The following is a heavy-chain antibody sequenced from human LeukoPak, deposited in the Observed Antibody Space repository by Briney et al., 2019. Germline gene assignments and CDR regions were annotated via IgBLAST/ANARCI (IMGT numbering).Heavy chain of an antibody. CDR1: GYTFTSYG. Sequence: ASVKVSCKASGYTFTSYGISWVRQAPGQGLEWMGWISAYSGNTNYAQKLQGRVTMTTDTSTSTAYMELRSLRSDDTAVYYCARDTPRIAVAGTLDYYYYMDVWGKGTTATVSS. CDR2: ISAYSGNT. J-gene: IGHJ6*03. D-gene: IGHD6-19*01. CDR3: ARDTPRIAVAGTLDYYYYMDV. V-gene: IGHV1-18*01.